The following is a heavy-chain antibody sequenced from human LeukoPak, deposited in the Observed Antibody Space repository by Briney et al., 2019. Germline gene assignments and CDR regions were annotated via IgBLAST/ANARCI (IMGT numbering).Heavy chain of an antibody. D-gene: IGHD3-10*01. V-gene: IGHV1-8*01. CDR1: GYTFTSYD. CDR3: AREGWFGEPPSHWFDP. J-gene: IGHJ5*02. CDR2: MNPNSGNT. Sequence: ASVKVSSKASGYTFTSYDINWVRQATGQGLEWMGWMNPNSGNTGYAQKFQGRVTMTRNTSISTAYMELSSLRSEDTAVYYCAREGWFGEPPSHWFDPWGQGTLVTVSS.